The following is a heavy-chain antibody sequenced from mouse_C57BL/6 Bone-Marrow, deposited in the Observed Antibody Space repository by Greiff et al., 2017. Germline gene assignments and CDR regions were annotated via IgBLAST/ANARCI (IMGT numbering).Heavy chain of an antibody. CDR2: INPGSGGT. CDR1: GYAFTNYL. Sequence: QVQLQQSGAELVRPGTSVKVSCKASGYAFTNYLIEWVKQRPGQGLEWIGVINPGSGGTNYNEKFKGKATLTADKSSSTAYIQLSSLTSEDSAVYFCARKGVADYWGQGTTLTVSS. V-gene: IGHV1-54*01. D-gene: IGHD1-3*01. J-gene: IGHJ2*01. CDR3: ARKGVADY.